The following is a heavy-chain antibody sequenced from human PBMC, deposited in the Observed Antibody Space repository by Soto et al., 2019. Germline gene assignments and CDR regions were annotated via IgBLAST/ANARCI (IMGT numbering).Heavy chain of an antibody. CDR2: ISGSGGST. CDR3: ARRGSGSYYDY. CDR1: GFTFSSYA. V-gene: IGHV3-23*01. J-gene: IGHJ4*02. D-gene: IGHD1-26*01. Sequence: EVQLLEAGGGLVQPGGSLRLSCAASGFTFSSYAMRWVRQARVKGLEWVSAISGSGGSTYYADSVKGRFTISRDNSKNTLYLQMNSLRAEDTAVYYFARRGSGSYYDYWGQGTLVTVSS.